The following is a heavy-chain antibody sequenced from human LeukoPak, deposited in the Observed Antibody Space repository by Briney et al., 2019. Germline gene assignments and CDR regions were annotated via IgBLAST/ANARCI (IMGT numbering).Heavy chain of an antibody. CDR2: MNPNSGNT. CDR3: ARTVGSSPFFDY. D-gene: IGHD6-6*01. J-gene: IGHJ4*02. Sequence: ASVTVSCKASGYTFTSYDINWVRQAAGQGLEWMGWMNPNSGNTVYAQKFQGRVTMTRNTSISTAYMELSSLRSEDTAVYYCARTVGSSPFFDYWGQGTLVTVSS. CDR1: GYTFTSYD. V-gene: IGHV1-8*01.